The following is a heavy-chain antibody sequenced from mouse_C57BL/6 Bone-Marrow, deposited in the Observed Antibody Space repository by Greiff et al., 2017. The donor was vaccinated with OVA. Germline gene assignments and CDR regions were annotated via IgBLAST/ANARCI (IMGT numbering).Heavy chain of an antibody. D-gene: IGHD2-5*01. V-gene: IGHV5-6*02. J-gene: IGHJ1*03. CDR1: GFTFSSYG. CDR2: ISSGGSYT. CDR3: ARQDSNYVDWYFDV. Sequence: DVMLVESGGDLVKPGGSLKLSCAASGFTFSSYGMSWVRQTPDKRLEWVATISSGGSYTYYPDSVKGRFTISRDNAKNTLYLQMSSLKSEDTAMYYCARQDSNYVDWYFDVWGTGTTVTVSS.